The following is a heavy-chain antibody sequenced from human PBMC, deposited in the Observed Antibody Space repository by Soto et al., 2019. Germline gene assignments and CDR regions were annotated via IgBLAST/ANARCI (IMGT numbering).Heavy chain of an antibody. D-gene: IGHD2-2*03. V-gene: IGHV4-39*01. CDR3: ARLNGYCISTNCHGYYGMDV. Sequence: PSETLSLTCIHSGRTVTTSNYSRGWIRQSPGKGLEWIGTIYSSENTYYNPSLLSRVTISVDTSKNEFSLRLSSVTAADTAVYYCARLNGYCISTNCHGYYGMDVWGQGT. CDR2: IYSSENT. CDR1: GRTVTTSNYS. J-gene: IGHJ6*02.